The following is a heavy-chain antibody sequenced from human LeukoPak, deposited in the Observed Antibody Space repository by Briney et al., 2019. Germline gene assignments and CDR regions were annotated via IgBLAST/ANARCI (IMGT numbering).Heavy chain of an antibody. J-gene: IGHJ4*02. CDR1: GGFISSYY. Sequence: SETLSLTCTVSGGFISSYYWSWIRQPAGKGLEWIGRIYTSGSTNYNPSLKSRVTMSVDTSKNQFFLKLSSVTAADTAVYYCASSVLRFLEYPDAFDYWGQGTLVTVSS. CDR3: ASSVLRFLEYPDAFDY. V-gene: IGHV4-4*07. CDR2: IYTSGST. D-gene: IGHD3-3*01.